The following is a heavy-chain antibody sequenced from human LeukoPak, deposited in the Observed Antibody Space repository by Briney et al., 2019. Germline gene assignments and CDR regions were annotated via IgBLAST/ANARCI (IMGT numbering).Heavy chain of an antibody. D-gene: IGHD3-10*01. CDR1: GYSISSGYY. J-gene: IGHJ4*02. CDR3: ARGYYGSGSYYFDY. CDR2: IYHSGST. Sequence: NPSETLSLTCAVSGYSISSGYYWGWIRQPPGKGLEWIGSIYHSGSTYYNPSLNSRVTISVDTSKNQFSLKLSSVTAADTAVYYCARGYYGSGSYYFDYWGQGTLVTVSS. V-gene: IGHV4-38-2*01.